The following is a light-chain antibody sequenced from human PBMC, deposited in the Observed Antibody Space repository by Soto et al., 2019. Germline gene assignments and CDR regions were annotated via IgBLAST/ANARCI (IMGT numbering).Light chain of an antibody. CDR1: SSDVGGYDH. CDR3: SSYTSSSTLV. J-gene: IGLJ1*01. Sequence: QSALTQPASVSGSLGQSITISCTGTSSDVGGYDHVSWYQQNPGKAPKVIIYEVSSRASGISSRFSGSKSANTASLSISGLQADDEADYYCSSYTSSSTLVFGTGTQLTVL. V-gene: IGLV2-14*01. CDR2: EVS.